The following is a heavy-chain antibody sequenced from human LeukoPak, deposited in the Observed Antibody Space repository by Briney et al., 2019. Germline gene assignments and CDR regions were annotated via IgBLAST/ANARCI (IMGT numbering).Heavy chain of an antibody. CDR1: GYTFTSYD. Sequence: ASVTVSCKASGYTFTSYDINWVRQATGQGLEWMGWMNPNSGNTGYAQKFQGRVTMTRNTSISTAYMELSSLRSEDTAVYYCARARIAARPGWFDPWGQGTLVTVSS. CDR2: MNPNSGNT. J-gene: IGHJ5*02. V-gene: IGHV1-8*01. CDR3: ARARIAARPGWFDP. D-gene: IGHD6-6*01.